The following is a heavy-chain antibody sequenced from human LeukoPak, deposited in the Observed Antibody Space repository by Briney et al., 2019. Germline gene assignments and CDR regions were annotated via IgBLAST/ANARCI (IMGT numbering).Heavy chain of an antibody. J-gene: IGHJ3*02. D-gene: IGHD3-3*01. CDR3: ASPRGEEWFQHDAFDI. Sequence: GESLKISCKGSGYSFTSYWIGWVRQMPGEGLEWMGIIYPGDSDTRYSTSFQGQVTISADKSISTAYLQWSSLKASDTAMYYCASPRGEEWFQHDAFDIWGQGTMVTVSS. CDR1: GYSFTSYW. CDR2: IYPGDSDT. V-gene: IGHV5-51*01.